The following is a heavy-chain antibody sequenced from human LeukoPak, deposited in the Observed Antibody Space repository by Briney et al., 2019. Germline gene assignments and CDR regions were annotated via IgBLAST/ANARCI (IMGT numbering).Heavy chain of an antibody. CDR2: INPNSGGT. J-gene: IGHJ5*02. D-gene: IGHD7-27*01. Sequence: GASMKVSCKASGYTFTGYYMHWVRQAPGQGLEWMGWINPNSGGTNYAQKFQGRVTMTRDTSISTAYMELSRLRSDDTAVYYCARGVKTGESWFDPWGQGTLVTVSS. CDR3: ARGVKTGESWFDP. V-gene: IGHV1-2*02. CDR1: GYTFTGYY.